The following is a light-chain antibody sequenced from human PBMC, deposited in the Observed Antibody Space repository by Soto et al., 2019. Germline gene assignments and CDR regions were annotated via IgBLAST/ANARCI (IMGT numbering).Light chain of an antibody. Sequence: EIVLTQSPGTLSLSPGERATLSCRASQSVRTYLAWYQQKRGQSPRLLIYGASNRAPGIPARFSGSGSGTDFTLTISSLEPEDFAVYHCLQRSIGFTFGPGTKVDIK. V-gene: IGKV3-11*01. CDR2: GAS. J-gene: IGKJ3*01. CDR1: QSVRTY. CDR3: LQRSIGFT.